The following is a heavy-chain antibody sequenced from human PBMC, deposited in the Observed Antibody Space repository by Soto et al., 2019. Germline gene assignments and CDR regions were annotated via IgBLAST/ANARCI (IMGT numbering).Heavy chain of an antibody. D-gene: IGHD2-15*01. J-gene: IGHJ6*02. CDR2: ISGSGGST. CDR3: AKDRGDIVVVVAAVYYYYGMDV. Sequence: GGSLRLSCAASGFTFSSYAMSWVRQAPGKGLEWVSAISGSGGSTYYADSVKGRFTISRDNSKNTLYLQMNSLRAEDTAVYYCAKDRGDIVVVVAAVYYYYGMDVWGQGTTVTGSS. V-gene: IGHV3-23*01. CDR1: GFTFSSYA.